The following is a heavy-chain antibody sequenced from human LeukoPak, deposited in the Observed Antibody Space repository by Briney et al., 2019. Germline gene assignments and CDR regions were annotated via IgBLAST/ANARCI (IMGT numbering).Heavy chain of an antibody. V-gene: IGHV3-23*01. Sequence: PGGSLRLSCAVSGFTFNNHAMSWVRQAPGKGLEWVSSISAGGGSTYYADSVKGRSTISRDTSKTTLYLQMNSLRAEDTALYYCAKDLWDEGFWGQGILVTVSS. CDR3: AKDLWDEGF. CDR2: ISAGGGST. D-gene: IGHD1-26*01. J-gene: IGHJ4*02. CDR1: GFTFNNHA.